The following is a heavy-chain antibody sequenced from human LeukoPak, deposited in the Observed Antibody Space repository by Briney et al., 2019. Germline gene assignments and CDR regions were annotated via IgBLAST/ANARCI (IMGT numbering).Heavy chain of an antibody. D-gene: IGHD4-11*01. Sequence: GSSLRLSCAPSAFTFSNYGMHWVRQAPGKGLEWVAVISFDGDDKYYADSVKGRFTISRDNSKNTLYLQMNSLRTEDTAVYYCAKDLHSNYNYWGQGTLVTVSS. V-gene: IGHV3-30*18. CDR3: AKDLHSNYNY. CDR2: ISFDGDDK. J-gene: IGHJ4*02. CDR1: AFTFSNYG.